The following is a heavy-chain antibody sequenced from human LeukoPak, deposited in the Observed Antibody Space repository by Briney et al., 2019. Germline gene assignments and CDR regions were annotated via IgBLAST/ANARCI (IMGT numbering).Heavy chain of an antibody. J-gene: IGHJ5*02. CDR2: ISSNGGST. CDR3: ARGRNWFDP. Sequence: GGSLRLSCAASGFTFSSYAMHWVRQAPGKGLEYVSAISSNGGSTYYANSVKGRFTISRDNSKNTLYLQMGSLRAEDTAVYYCARGRNWFDPWGQGTLVTVSS. V-gene: IGHV3-64*01. CDR1: GFTFSSYA.